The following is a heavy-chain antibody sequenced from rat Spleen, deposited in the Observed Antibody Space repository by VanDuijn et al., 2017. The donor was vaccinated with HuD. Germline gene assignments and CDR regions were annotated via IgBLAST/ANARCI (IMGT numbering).Heavy chain of an antibody. CDR1: GFTFSRYW. CDR2: VSSDGVNT. D-gene: IGHD1-4*01. CDR3: ARHKGPGYNYYVMDA. V-gene: IGHV5-58*01. J-gene: IGHJ4*01. Sequence: EVQLVETGGGVVQPGKSLKLSCVASGFTFSRYWMYWVRQAPGKGLEWVSSVSSDGVNTYYPDSVKGRFTISRDNAENIVYLQMNSLKCEDTATYYCARHKGPGYNYYVMDAWGQGASVTVSS.